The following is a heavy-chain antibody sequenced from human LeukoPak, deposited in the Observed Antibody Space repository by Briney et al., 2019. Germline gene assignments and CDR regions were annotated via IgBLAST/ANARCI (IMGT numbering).Heavy chain of an antibody. CDR1: GFIFSSYA. Sequence: GGSLRLSCSASGFIFSSYALHWVRQAPGKGLEYVSAISSNGGSTYYADSVKGRFTISRDNSKNTLYLQMSSLRAEDTAVYYCVKGVGYCSGGSYLPIDYWGQGTLVTVSS. CDR3: VKGVGYCSGGSYLPIDY. D-gene: IGHD2-15*01. V-gene: IGHV3-64D*09. J-gene: IGHJ4*02. CDR2: ISSNGGST.